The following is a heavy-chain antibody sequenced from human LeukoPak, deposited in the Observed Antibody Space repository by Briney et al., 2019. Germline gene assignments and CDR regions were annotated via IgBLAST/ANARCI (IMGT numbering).Heavy chain of an antibody. D-gene: IGHD6-19*01. J-gene: IGHJ4*02. CDR3: AKDRRIDSSGTASSYYFDY. CDR2: ISGSGGST. Sequence: GGSLRFSCAASGFTFSNYAMSWVRQAPGKGLEWVSSISGSGGSTYYADSVKGRFAISRDNSKNTLYLQMNSLRAEDTAVYYCAKDRRIDSSGTASSYYFDYWGQGTLVTVSS. CDR1: GFTFSNYA. V-gene: IGHV3-23*01.